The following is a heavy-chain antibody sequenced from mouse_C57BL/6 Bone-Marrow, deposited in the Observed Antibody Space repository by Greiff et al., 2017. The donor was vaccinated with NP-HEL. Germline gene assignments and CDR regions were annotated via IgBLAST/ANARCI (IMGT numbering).Heavy chain of an antibody. CDR3: ASPGIYYDYDVGFDY. Sequence: QVQLQQSGAELARPGASVKLSCKASGYTFTSYGISWVKQRTGQGLEWIGEIYPRSGNTYYNEKFKGKATLTADKSSSTAYMELRSLTSEDSAVYFWASPGIYYDYDVGFDYWGQGTTLTVSS. J-gene: IGHJ2*01. V-gene: IGHV1-81*01. CDR2: IYPRSGNT. CDR1: GYTFTSYG. D-gene: IGHD2-4*01.